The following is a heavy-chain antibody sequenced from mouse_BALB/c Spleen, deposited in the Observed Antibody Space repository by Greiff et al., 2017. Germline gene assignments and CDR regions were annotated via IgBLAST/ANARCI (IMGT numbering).Heavy chain of an antibody. CDR3: ARHRYNYAMDY. CDR1: GFTFSSYG. V-gene: IGHV5-6-3*01. J-gene: IGHJ4*01. Sequence: EVQVVESGGGLVQPGGSLKLSCAASGFTFSSYGMSWVRQTPDKRLELVATINSNGGSTYYPDSVKGRFTISRDNAKNTLYLQMSSLKSEDTAMYYCARHRYNYAMDYWGQGTSVTVSS. D-gene: IGHD2-14*01. CDR2: INSNGGST.